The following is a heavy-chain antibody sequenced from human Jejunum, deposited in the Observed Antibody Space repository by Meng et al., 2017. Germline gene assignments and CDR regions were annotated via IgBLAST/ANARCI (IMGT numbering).Heavy chain of an antibody. Sequence: GGSLRLSCAASGFAVFTNYMSWVRQAPGKGLEWVSDMYSGGNTYYADSVKGRFTISRDGSKNTLYLQMNSLRAEDTAVYYCTKDWVAVADWGQGTLVTVSS. CDR2: MYSGGNT. V-gene: IGHV3-53*01. CDR3: TKDWVAVAD. J-gene: IGHJ4*02. CDR1: GFAVFTNY. D-gene: IGHD6-19*01.